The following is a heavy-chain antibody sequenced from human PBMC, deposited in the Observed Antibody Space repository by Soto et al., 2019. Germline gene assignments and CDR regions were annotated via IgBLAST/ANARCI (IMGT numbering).Heavy chain of an antibody. CDR1: GYSFTSYW. D-gene: IGHD3-10*01. J-gene: IGHJ4*02. CDR3: ARLYVWFGELLEGNFDY. Sequence: GESLKISCNGSGYSFTSYWIGWVRQMPGKGLEWMGIIYPGDSDTRYSPSFQGQVTISADKSISTAYLQWSSLKASDTAMYYCARLYVWFGELLEGNFDYWGQGTLVTVSS. V-gene: IGHV5-51*01. CDR2: IYPGDSDT.